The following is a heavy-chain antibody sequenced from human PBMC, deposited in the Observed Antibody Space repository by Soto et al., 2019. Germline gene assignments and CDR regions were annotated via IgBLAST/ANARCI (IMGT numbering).Heavy chain of an antibody. V-gene: IGHV3-30-3*01. J-gene: IGHJ6*02. CDR3: ARDHPVTTFRALDYYYYGMDV. D-gene: IGHD4-17*01. Sequence: PGGSLRLSCAASGFTFSSYAMHWVRQAPGKGLEWVAVISYDGSNKYYADSVKGRFTISRDNSKNTLYLQMNSLRAEDTAVYYCARDHPVTTFRALDYYYYGMDVWGQGTTVTVSS. CDR1: GFTFSSYA. CDR2: ISYDGSNK.